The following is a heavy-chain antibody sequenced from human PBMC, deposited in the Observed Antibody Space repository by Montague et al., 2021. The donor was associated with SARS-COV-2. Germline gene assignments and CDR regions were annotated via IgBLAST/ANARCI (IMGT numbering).Heavy chain of an antibody. V-gene: IGHV4-61*01. CDR3: ARSRANVPSRPGFDY. J-gene: IGHJ4*02. Sequence: SETLSLICTVSGASVASGNFYWSWIRQPPGKGLEWIGYMYYTGHTNYNPSLESRVTMPVDPSKNQFSLTLTSVTAADTAVYYCARSRANVPSRPGFDYWSQGALVTVSS. CDR2: MYYTGHT. D-gene: IGHD6-6*01. CDR1: GASVASGNFY.